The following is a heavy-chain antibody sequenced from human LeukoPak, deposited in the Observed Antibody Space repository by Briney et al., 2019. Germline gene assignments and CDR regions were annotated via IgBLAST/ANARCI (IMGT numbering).Heavy chain of an antibody. Sequence: PGGSLRLSCAASGFTVSSNYMSWVRQAPGKGLEWVSVIYSGGSTYYADSVKGRFTISRNNSKNTLYLQMNSLRAEDTAVYYCARDLKVDIVAYAIDYWGQGTLVTVSS. CDR1: GFTVSSNY. D-gene: IGHD5-12*01. CDR3: ARDLKVDIVAYAIDY. V-gene: IGHV3-53*01. CDR2: IYSGGST. J-gene: IGHJ4*02.